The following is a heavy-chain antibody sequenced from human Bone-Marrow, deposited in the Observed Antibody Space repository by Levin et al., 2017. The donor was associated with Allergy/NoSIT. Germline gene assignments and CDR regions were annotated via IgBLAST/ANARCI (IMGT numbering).Heavy chain of an antibody. Sequence: PGESLKISCAASGFTFSSYAMHWVRQAPGKGLEWVAVISYDGSNKYYADSVKGRFTISRDNSKNTLYLQMNSLRAEDTAVYYCAREFRGGSGWGCFDYWGQGTLVTVSS. CDR2: ISYDGSNK. J-gene: IGHJ4*02. CDR1: GFTFSSYA. D-gene: IGHD3-10*01. V-gene: IGHV3-30-3*01. CDR3: AREFRGGSGWGCFDY.